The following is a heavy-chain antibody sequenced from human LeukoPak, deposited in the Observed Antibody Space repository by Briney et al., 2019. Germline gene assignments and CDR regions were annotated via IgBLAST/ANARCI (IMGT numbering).Heavy chain of an antibody. D-gene: IGHD3-22*01. CDR3: ARHHPDSSGYYYSDY. V-gene: IGHV1-18*01. J-gene: IGHJ4*02. Sequence: ASVKVSCKASGYTFTSYGISWVRQAPGQGLERMGWISAYNGNTNYAQKLQGRVTMTTDTSTSTAYMELRSLRSDDTAVYYCARHHPDSSGYYYSDYWGQGTLVTVSS. CDR2: ISAYNGNT. CDR1: GYTFTSYG.